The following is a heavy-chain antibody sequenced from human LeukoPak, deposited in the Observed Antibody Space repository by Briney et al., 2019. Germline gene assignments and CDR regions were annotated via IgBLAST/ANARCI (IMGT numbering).Heavy chain of an antibody. D-gene: IGHD3-10*01. CDR2: ISSSSSYI. Sequence: GGSLRLSCAASGFTFSSYSMNWVRQAPGKGLEWVSSISSSSSYIYYADSVTGRFTISRDNAKNSLYLQMNSLRAEDTAVYYCARDQVKGVIIHYGMDVWGQGTTVTVSS. CDR3: ARDQVKGVIIHYGMDV. J-gene: IGHJ6*02. CDR1: GFTFSSYS. V-gene: IGHV3-21*01.